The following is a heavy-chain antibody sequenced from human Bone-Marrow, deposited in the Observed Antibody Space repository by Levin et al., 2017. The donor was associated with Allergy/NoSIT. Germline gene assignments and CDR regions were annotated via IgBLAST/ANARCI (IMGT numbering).Heavy chain of an antibody. CDR3: ARDPGLNGYSYDTFDY. V-gene: IGHV1-2*02. J-gene: IGHJ4*02. CDR2: INPNSGGT. Sequence: ASVKVSCKASGYTFTGYYMHWVRQAPGQGLEWMGWINPNSGGTNYAQKFQGRVTMTRDTSISTAYMELSRLRSDDTAVYYCARDPGLNGYSYDTFDYWGQGTLVTVSS. CDR1: GYTFTGYY. D-gene: IGHD5-18*01.